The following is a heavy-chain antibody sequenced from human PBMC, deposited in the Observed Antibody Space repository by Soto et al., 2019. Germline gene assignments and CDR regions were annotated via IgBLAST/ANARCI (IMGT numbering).Heavy chain of an antibody. CDR2: INSDGSST. D-gene: IGHD2-15*01. J-gene: IGHJ6*02. CDR1: GFTFSSYL. Sequence: TGGSLRLSCAASGFTFSSYLMHWVRQSPGKGLVWVSRINSDGSSTSYADSVKGRFTISRDNAKNTLYLQMNSLRAEDTAVYYCARALQGYCGGGTCYSVLTYYYYGMDVWGQGTTVTVSS. V-gene: IGHV3-74*01. CDR3: ARALQGYCGGGTCYSVLTYYYYGMDV.